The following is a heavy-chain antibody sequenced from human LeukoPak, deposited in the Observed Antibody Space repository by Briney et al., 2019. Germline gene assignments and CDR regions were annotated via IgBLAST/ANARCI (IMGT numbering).Heavy chain of an antibody. CDR1: GFTFSSYS. D-gene: IGHD6-6*01. V-gene: IGHV3-21*01. CDR3: ARVDLYSSSSWYFDL. Sequence: GGSLRLSCAASGFTFSSYSMNWVRQAPGKGLEWVSSISSSSSYIYYADSVKGRFTISRDNAKNSLYLQMNSLRAEDTAVYYCARVDLYSSSSWYFDLWGRGTLVTVSS. J-gene: IGHJ2*01. CDR2: ISSSSSYI.